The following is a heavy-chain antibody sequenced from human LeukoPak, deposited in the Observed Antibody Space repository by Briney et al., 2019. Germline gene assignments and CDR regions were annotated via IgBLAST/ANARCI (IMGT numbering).Heavy chain of an antibody. CDR1: GFTFSSHA. J-gene: IGHJ6*03. CDR3: AKGIWGYYYMDV. V-gene: IGHV3-23*01. Sequence: GGSLRLSCAASGFTFSSHAMSWVRQAPGKGLEWVSSISGSGDNRNYADSVKGRFTISRDNSKNTLYLQMNSLRAEDTAVYYCAKGIWGYYYMDVWGRGTTVTVSS. D-gene: IGHD2/OR15-2a*01. CDR2: ISGSGDNR.